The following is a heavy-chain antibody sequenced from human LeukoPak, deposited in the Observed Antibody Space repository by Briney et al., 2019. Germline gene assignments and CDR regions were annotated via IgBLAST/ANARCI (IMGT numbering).Heavy chain of an antibody. D-gene: IGHD2-2*01. Sequence: GGSLRLSYAASGFTFSSYAMSWVRQAPGKGLEWVSAISGSAGTTYYADSVKGRFTISRDNSKNTLYLQMNSLRAEDTAVYYCAKGRTSSYYYSYMDVWGKGTTVTVSS. J-gene: IGHJ6*03. CDR1: GFTFSSYA. CDR3: AKGRTSSYYYSYMDV. V-gene: IGHV3-23*01. CDR2: ISGSAGTT.